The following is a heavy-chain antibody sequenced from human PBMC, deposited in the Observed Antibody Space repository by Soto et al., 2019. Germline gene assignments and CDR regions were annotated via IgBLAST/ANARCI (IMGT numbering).Heavy chain of an antibody. CDR2: IYYSGST. Sequence: SETLSLTCTVSGGSISSGGYYWSWIRQHPGKGLEWIGYIYYSGSTYYNPSLKSRVTISVDTSKNQFSLKLSSVTAADTAVYYCATTLEPAREFVYWGQGTLVTVSS. CDR3: ATTLEPAREFVY. V-gene: IGHV4-31*03. J-gene: IGHJ4*02. CDR1: GGSISSGGYY. D-gene: IGHD3-10*01.